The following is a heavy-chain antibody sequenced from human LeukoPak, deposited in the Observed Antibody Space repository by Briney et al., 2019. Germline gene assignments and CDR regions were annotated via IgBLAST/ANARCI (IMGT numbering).Heavy chain of an antibody. CDR2: ISYDGSNK. Sequence: GGSLRLSCAASGFTFSSYAMHWVRQAPGKGLEWVAVISYDGSNKYYADSVKGRFTISRDNSKNTLYLQMNSLRAEDTAVYYCARDEESQLLSLDYWGQGTLVTASS. V-gene: IGHV3-30-3*01. CDR3: ARDEESQLLSLDY. CDR1: GFTFSSYA. J-gene: IGHJ4*02. D-gene: IGHD2-2*01.